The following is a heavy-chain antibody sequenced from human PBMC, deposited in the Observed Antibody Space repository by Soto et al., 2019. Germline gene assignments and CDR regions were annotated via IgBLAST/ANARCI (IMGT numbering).Heavy chain of an antibody. CDR2: LIPLFGTT. D-gene: IGHD7-27*01. CDR1: GGTFSGHA. Sequence: QVPLVQSGAEVKKPGSSVKVSCEASGGTFSGHAISWVRQAPGQGPEWMGGLIPLFGTTQNAQNFQCRLTITADQSTTTAYMELTSLRFEDTATYYCARGPNWGYRFDSWGQGTVVTVSS. J-gene: IGHJ5*01. V-gene: IGHV1-69*19. CDR3: ARGPNWGYRFDS.